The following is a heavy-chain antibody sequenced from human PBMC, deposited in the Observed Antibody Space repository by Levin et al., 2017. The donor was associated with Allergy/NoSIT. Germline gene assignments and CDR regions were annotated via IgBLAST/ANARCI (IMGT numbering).Heavy chain of an antibody. D-gene: IGHD6-19*01. CDR3: ARGVAGMSEYFQH. J-gene: IGHJ1*01. V-gene: IGHV5-51*01. CDR1: GYSFTSYW. CDR2: IYPGDSDT. Sequence: ASVKVSCKGSGYSFTSYWIGWVRQMPGKGLEWMGIIYPGDSDTRYSPSFQGQVTISADKSISTAYLQWSSLKASDTAMYYCARGVAGMSEYFQHWGQGTLVTVSS.